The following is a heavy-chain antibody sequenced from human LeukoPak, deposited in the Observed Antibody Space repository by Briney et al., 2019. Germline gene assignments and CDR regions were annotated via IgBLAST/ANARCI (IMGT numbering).Heavy chain of an antibody. CDR3: AKVLYGLDTWTFDY. CDR1: GFTFSTYA. V-gene: IGHV3-23*01. D-gene: IGHD3-16*01. Sequence: GGSLRLSCAASGFTFSTYAMSWLRQAPGKGLEWVSAITGSGGSTYYADSVKGRFTISRDNSKNTLYLQMNSLRGEDTAVYYCAKVLYGLDTWTFDYWGQGTLVTVSS. CDR2: ITGSGGST. J-gene: IGHJ4*02.